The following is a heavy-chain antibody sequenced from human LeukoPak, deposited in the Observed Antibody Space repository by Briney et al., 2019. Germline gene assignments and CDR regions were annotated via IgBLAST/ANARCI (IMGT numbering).Heavy chain of an antibody. CDR1: GFTFSSFE. CDR3: ASGRLGSGSYYSDY. J-gene: IGHJ4*02. Sequence: PGGSLRLSCAASGFTFSSFEMSWVRQAPGKGLEWVSYISSSGSPIYYADSVRGRFTISRDNAKNSIYLQMNSLGGEDTALYYCASGRLGSGSYYSDYWGQGTLVTVSS. CDR2: ISSSGSPI. D-gene: IGHD3-10*01. V-gene: IGHV3-48*03.